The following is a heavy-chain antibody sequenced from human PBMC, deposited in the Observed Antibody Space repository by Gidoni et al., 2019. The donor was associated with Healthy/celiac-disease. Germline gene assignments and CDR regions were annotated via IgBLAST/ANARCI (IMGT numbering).Heavy chain of an antibody. J-gene: IGHJ5*02. CDR3: ARDPGRWFGELPTGSGVDP. CDR2: ISSSSSYI. CDR1: GFTFSSYS. Sequence: EVQLVESGGGLVKPGGSLRLSCAASGFTFSSYSINWGRQAPGKGLEWVSSISSSSSYIYYADSVKGRFTISRENAKNSLYLKMNSLRAEDTAVYYCARDPGRWFGELPTGSGVDPWGQGTLVTVAS. D-gene: IGHD3-10*01. V-gene: IGHV3-21*01.